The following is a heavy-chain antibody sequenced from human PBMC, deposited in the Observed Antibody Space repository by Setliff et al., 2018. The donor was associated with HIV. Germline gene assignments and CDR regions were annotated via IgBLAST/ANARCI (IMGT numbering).Heavy chain of an antibody. CDR3: ARAEDTAMDDYYYMDV. D-gene: IGHD5-18*01. V-gene: IGHV4-59*08. Sequence: PSETLSLTCTVSGGSMSSYYWSWIRQPPGKGLEWVGYIYYSGSTNYNPSLKSRVSISVDTSKNQFSLELKSVTAADTAVYYCARAEDTAMDDYYYMDVWGRGTPVTVSS. CDR1: GGSMSSYY. J-gene: IGHJ6*03. CDR2: IYYSGST.